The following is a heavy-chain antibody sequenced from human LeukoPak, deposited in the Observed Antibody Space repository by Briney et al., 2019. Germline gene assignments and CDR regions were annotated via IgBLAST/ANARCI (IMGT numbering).Heavy chain of an antibody. CDR2: ISGSGGST. Sequence: PGRSLRLSCAASGLTFSSYAMSWVRQAPGKGLEWVSAISGSGGSTYYADSVKGRFTISRDNSKNTLYLQMNSLRAEDTAVYYCARCSDYDFWSGYYFSGCDAFDIWGQGTMVTVSS. J-gene: IGHJ3*02. D-gene: IGHD3-3*01. CDR3: ARCSDYDFWSGYYFSGCDAFDI. V-gene: IGHV3-23*01. CDR1: GLTFSSYA.